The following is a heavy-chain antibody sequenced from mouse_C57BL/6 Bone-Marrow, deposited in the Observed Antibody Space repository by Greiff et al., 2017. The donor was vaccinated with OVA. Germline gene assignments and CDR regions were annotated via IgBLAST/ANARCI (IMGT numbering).Heavy chain of an antibody. J-gene: IGHJ3*01. D-gene: IGHD1-1*01. V-gene: IGHV5-6*01. CDR3: ARHYYYGSSSGFAY. Sequence: EVQGVESGGDLVKPGGSLKLSCAASGFTFSSYGMSWVRQTPDKRLEWVATISSGGSYTYYPDSVKGRFTISRDNAKNTLYLQMSSLKSEDTAMYYCARHYYYGSSSGFAYWGQGTLVTVSA. CDR2: ISSGGSYT. CDR1: GFTFSSYG.